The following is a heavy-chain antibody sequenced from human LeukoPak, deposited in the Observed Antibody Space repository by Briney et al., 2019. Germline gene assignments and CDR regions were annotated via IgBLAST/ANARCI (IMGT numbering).Heavy chain of an antibody. CDR2: ISDSSGKT. CDR1: GFTFSIYA. J-gene: IGHJ5*02. Sequence: TGGSLRLSCAASGFTFSIYAMSWVRQAPGKGLEWVSAISDSSGKTYYADSVKGRFTISRDNAKNTLYLQMNSLRVEDTAVYYCAKDRMLLTFDPRGQGTLVTVSP. V-gene: IGHV3-23*01. CDR3: AKDRMLLTFDP. D-gene: IGHD3-10*01.